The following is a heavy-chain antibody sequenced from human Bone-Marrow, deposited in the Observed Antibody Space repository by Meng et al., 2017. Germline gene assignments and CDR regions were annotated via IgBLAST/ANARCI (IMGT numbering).Heavy chain of an antibody. CDR3: ATQESRDGHSPY. CDR1: GASITISHW. Sequence: QVQLQESGPGLMELSGTLSLTCTVSGASITISHWFTWVRQPPGKGLEWIGETYHSGTTTYSPSLKSRVTISIDKSRNHFSLKLTSVTAADTAIYYCATQESRDGHSPYWGQGTLVTVSS. V-gene: IGHV4-4*02. CDR2: TYHSGTT. D-gene: IGHD5-24*01. J-gene: IGHJ4*02.